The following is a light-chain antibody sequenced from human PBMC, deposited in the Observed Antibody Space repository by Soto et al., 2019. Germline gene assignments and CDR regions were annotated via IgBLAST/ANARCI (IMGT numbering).Light chain of an antibody. CDR1: QTITNH. CDR3: QQSYNSPLT. CDR2: AAS. V-gene: IGKV1-39*01. Sequence: DIQLSQSPSSLSASVGDRGSITCRASQTITNHLSWYQQKPGKAPKLLIYAASSLQSGVPLRFSGSGSGTDFTLTISSLQFEDFATYYCQQSYNSPLTFGGGTKVDIK. J-gene: IGKJ4*01.